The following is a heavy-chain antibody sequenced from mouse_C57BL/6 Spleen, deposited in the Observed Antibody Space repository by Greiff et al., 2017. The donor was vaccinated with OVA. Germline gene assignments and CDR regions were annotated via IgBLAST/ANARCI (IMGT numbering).Heavy chain of an antibody. V-gene: IGHV1-39*01. J-gene: IGHJ3*01. CDR2: IYPNYGST. CDR3: AIPWFAY. CDR1: GYSFTDYH. Sequence: QLKESGPELVKPGASVKISRQASGYSFTDYHMNWVKQGNGKSLGWIGVIYPNYGSTCYHQKFKGKATLTVDQSSSTAYMQLNSLTSEDSAVYYCAIPWFAYWGQGTLVTVSA.